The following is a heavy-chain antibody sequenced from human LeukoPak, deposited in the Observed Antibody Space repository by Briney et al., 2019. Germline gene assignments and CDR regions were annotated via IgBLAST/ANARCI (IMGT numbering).Heavy chain of an antibody. J-gene: IGHJ4*02. Sequence: SETLSLTCTVSGGSINSYYWSWIRQPPGKGLEWIGYIYYSGNTDYNPSLKSRVTISVDTSKNQFSLKLSSVTAADTAVYYCARYAGATSSFHYWGQGTLVTVSS. CDR2: IYYSGNT. CDR3: ARYAGATSSFHY. V-gene: IGHV4-59*01. D-gene: IGHD1-26*01. CDR1: GGSINSYY.